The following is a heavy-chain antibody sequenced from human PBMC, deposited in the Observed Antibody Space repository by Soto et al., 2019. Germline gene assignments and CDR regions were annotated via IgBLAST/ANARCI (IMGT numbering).Heavy chain of an antibody. J-gene: IGHJ6*02. D-gene: IGHD6-13*01. CDR1: GYTFTSYG. CDR2: ISAYNGNT. CDR3: AKAAAVTYYYYYGMDV. Sequence: QVQLVQSGAEVKKPGASVKVSCKASGYTFTSYGISWVRQAPGQGLEWMGWISAYNGNTNYAQKLQGRVTMTTDTSTSTAYMELRSLRSDDTAVYYCAKAAAVTYYYYYGMDVWGQGTTVTVSS. V-gene: IGHV1-18*01.